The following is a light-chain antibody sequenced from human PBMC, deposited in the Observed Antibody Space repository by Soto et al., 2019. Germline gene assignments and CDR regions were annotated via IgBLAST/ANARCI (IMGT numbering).Light chain of an antibody. CDR3: QQYNNWPWT. CDR2: DAS. CDR1: QSVSSY. V-gene: IGKV3-11*01. J-gene: IGKJ1*01. Sequence: EIVLTQSPATLSLSPGERATLSCRASQSVSSYLAWYQQKPGQAPRLLIYDASNRATGIPARFSGSGSGTDFTLTISSLQSEDFAVYYCQQYNNWPWTSGQGTKVDIK.